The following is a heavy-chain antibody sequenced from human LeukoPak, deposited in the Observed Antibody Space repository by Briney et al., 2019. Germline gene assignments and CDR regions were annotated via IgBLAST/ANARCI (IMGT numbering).Heavy chain of an antibody. V-gene: IGHV4-59*01. CDR3: ASHGVYDAFDI. CDR2: FYYSGST. CDR1: GGSISSYY. J-gene: IGHJ3*02. Sequence: SETLSLTCTVSGGSISSYYWSWIRQPPRKGLEWIGYFYYSGSTNYNPSLKSRVTISVDTSKNQFSLKLSSVTAADTAVYYCASHGVYDAFDIWGQGAMVTVSS. D-gene: IGHD4-17*01.